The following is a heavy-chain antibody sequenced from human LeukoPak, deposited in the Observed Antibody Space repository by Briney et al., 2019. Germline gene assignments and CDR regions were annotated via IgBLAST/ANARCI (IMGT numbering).Heavy chain of an antibody. CDR1: GFTFSSYG. CDR3: AKGGWLQSPTDY. D-gene: IGHD5-24*01. J-gene: IGHJ4*02. V-gene: IGHV3-30*18. Sequence: PGGSLRLSCAASGFTFSSYGMHWVRQAPGKGLEWAAVISYDGSNKYYADSVKGRFIISRDNSKNTLYLQMNSLSAEDSAVYFCAKGGWLQSPTDYWGQGTLVTVSS. CDR2: ISYDGSNK.